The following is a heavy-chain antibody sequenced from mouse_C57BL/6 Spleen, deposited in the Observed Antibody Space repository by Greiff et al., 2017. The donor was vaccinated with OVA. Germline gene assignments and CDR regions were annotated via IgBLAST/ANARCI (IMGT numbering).Heavy chain of an antibody. Sequence: VQLQQPGAELVKPGASVKMSCKASGYTFTSYWITWVKQRPGQGLEWIGDIYPGSGSTNYNEKFKSKATLTVDTSSSTAYMQLSSLTSEDSAVYYCARITTVVAGGYFDYWGQGTTLTVSS. CDR1: GYTFTSYW. D-gene: IGHD1-1*01. CDR2: IYPGSGST. CDR3: ARITTVVAGGYFDY. V-gene: IGHV1-55*01. J-gene: IGHJ2*01.